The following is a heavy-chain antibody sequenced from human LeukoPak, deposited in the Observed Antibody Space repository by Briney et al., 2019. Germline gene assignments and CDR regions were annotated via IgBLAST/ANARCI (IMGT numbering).Heavy chain of an antibody. CDR3: ARPSSPEVGALDP. V-gene: IGHV4-59*08. J-gene: IGHJ5*02. CDR1: GGSISSYY. D-gene: IGHD1-26*01. Sequence: PSETLSLTCTVSGGSISSYYWSWIRQPPGKGLEWIGYIYYSGSTNYNPSLKSRVTISVDTSKNQFSLKLSSVTAADTAVYYCARPSSPEVGALDPWGQGTLVTDSS. CDR2: IYYSGST.